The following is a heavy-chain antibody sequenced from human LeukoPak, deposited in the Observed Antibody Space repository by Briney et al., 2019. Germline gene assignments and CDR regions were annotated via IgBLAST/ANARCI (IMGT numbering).Heavy chain of an antibody. CDR2: ISYDGSNK. Sequence: GGSLRLSCAASGFTFSSYAMHWVRQAPGKGLEWVAVISYDGSNKYYADSVKGRFTISRDNSKNTLYLQINSLRAEDTAVYYCASAYGDYVPHYWGQGTLVTVSS. J-gene: IGHJ4*02. CDR3: ASAYGDYVPHY. CDR1: GFTFSSYA. D-gene: IGHD4-17*01. V-gene: IGHV3-30-3*01.